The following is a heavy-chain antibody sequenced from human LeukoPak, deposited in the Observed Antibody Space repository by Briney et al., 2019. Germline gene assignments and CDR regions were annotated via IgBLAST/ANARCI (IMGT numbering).Heavy chain of an antibody. Sequence: SQTLSLTCAISGDTVSSNSAAWNWIRQSPSRGLEWLGRTYYRSKWYNDYAVSVKSRITINPDTSKNQFSLQLNSVTHEDTAVYYCARALRLGWTGVDYWGQGTLVTVSS. D-gene: IGHD6-19*01. CDR1: GDTVSSNSAA. CDR2: TYYRSKWYN. CDR3: ARALRLGWTGVDY. J-gene: IGHJ4*02. V-gene: IGHV6-1*01.